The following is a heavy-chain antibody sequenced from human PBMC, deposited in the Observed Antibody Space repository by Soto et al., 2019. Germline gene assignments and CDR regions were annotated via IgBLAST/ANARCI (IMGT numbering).Heavy chain of an antibody. Sequence: QLVESGGGLVQPGGSLRLSCAASGFTVSSNYMKWVRQAPGKGLEWLSVLYSGAGTYYADSVKDRFTISRDNSKNTLYLQLNSLRAEDTAIYYCARECGGDCTNAFDLWGQGTMVTVSP. V-gene: IGHV3-66*01. J-gene: IGHJ3*01. CDR3: ARECGGDCTNAFDL. CDR1: GFTVSSNY. CDR2: LYSGAGT. D-gene: IGHD2-21*01.